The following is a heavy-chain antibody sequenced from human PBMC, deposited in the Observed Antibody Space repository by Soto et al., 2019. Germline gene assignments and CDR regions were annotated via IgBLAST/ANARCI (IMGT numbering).Heavy chain of an antibody. CDR1: GFTFTMYW. Sequence: GGSLRLSCEASGFTFTMYWMHWVRQAPGKGLVWVSRVNSDGTGTTYADSVKGRFTVSRDNAKNSVFLQMDSLRAEDAGVYFCARGDTGYSYAKVDLWGQGTLVTVSS. CDR2: VNSDGTGT. CDR3: ARGDTGYSYAKVDL. D-gene: IGHD5-18*01. V-gene: IGHV3-74*01. J-gene: IGHJ5*02.